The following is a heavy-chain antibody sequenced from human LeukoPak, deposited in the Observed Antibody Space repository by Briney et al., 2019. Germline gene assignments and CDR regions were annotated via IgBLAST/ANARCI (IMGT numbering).Heavy chain of an antibody. CDR1: GFTFSSYG. D-gene: IGHD6-13*01. J-gene: IGHJ6*03. CDR2: IRYDGSNK. Sequence: GGSLRLSCAASGFTFSSYGMHWVRQAPGKGLEWVAFIRYDGSNKYYADSVKGRFTISRDNSKNTLYLQMNSLRAEDTAVYYCAKDRGSSWYVDYYYMDVWGKGTTVTVSS. CDR3: AKDRGSSWYVDYYYMDV. V-gene: IGHV3-30*02.